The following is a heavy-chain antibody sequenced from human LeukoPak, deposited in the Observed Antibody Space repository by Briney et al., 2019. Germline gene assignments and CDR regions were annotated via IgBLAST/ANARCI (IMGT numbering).Heavy chain of an antibody. CDR1: GFPFSSYS. V-gene: IGHV3-48*02. D-gene: IGHD4-17*01. Sequence: GGSLRLSCTASGFPFSSYSMNWVRQAPGKGLEWISYISSSFKTIYYADSVRGRFTISRDNGKTSLFLQMTSLRDEDTAVYYCARDRYGDSVALDFWYFDLWGRGTLVTFSS. CDR3: ARDRYGDSVALDFWYFDL. CDR2: ISSSFKTI. J-gene: IGHJ2*01.